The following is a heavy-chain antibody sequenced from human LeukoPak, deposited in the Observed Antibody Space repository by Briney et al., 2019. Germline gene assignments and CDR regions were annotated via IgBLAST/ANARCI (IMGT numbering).Heavy chain of an antibody. J-gene: IGHJ5*02. CDR1: GGSFSGYD. CDR2: INHSGST. D-gene: IGHD6-19*01. Sequence: SESLSLTCAVYGGSFSGYDWSWIRRPPGKGLEWIGEINHSGSTNYNPSLKSRVTISVDTSKNQFSLKLSSVTAADTAVYYCARGGWWLVSTGFWFDPWGQGTLVTVSS. CDR3: ARGGWWLVSTGFWFDP. V-gene: IGHV4-34*01.